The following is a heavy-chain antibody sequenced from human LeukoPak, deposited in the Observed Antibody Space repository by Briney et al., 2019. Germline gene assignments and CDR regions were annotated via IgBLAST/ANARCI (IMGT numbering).Heavy chain of an antibody. D-gene: IGHD3-10*01. V-gene: IGHV3-30*02. J-gene: IGHJ4*02. CDR1: GFTFSSYG. CDR2: IRYDGSNK. CDR3: AKVKGGSGSYYNGPFDY. Sequence: GGSLRLSCAASGFTFSSYGMHWVRQAPGKGLEWVAFIRYDGSNKYYADSVKGRFTISRDNSKNTLYLQMNSLRAEDTAVYYCAKVKGGSGSYYNGPFDYWGQGTLVTVSS.